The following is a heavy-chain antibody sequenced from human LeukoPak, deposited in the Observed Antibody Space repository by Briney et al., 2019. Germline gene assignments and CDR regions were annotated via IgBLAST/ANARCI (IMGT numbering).Heavy chain of an antibody. D-gene: IGHD1-26*01. CDR3: ARLGATGSVVLDY. Sequence: PGGSLRLSCAASGFTFSNYAMSWVRQAPGKGLEWVSAISGSGGSTYYADSVKGRFTISRDNSKNTLYLQMNSLRAEDTAVYYCARLGATGSVVLDYWGQGTLVTVSS. V-gene: IGHV3-23*01. J-gene: IGHJ4*02. CDR2: ISGSGGST. CDR1: GFTFSNYA.